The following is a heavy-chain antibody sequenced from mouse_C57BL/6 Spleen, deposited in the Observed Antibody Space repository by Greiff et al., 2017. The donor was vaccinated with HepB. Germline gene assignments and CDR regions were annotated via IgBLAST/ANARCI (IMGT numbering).Heavy chain of an antibody. CDR2: IDPETGGT. J-gene: IGHJ3*01. CDR1: GYTFTDYE. Sequence: QVQLQQSGAELVRPGASVTLSCKASGYTFTDYEMHWVKQTPVHGLEWIGAIDPETGGTAYNQKFKGKAILTADKSSSTAYMELRSLTSEDSAVDYCTRYYYGSRGFAYWGQGTLVTVSA. V-gene: IGHV1-15*01. CDR3: TRYYYGSRGFAY. D-gene: IGHD1-1*01.